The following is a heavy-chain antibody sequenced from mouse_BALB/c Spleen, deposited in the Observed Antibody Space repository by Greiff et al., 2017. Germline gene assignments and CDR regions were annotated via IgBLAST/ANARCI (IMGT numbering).Heavy chain of an antibody. CDR3: AYGNYAY. D-gene: IGHD2-1*01. Sequence: EVKLVESGAELVRPGALVKLSCKASGFNIKDYYMHWVKQRPEQGLEWIGWIDPENGNTIYDPKFQGKASITADTSSNTAYLQLSSLTSEDTAVYYCAYGNYAYWGQGTLVTVSA. V-gene: IGHV14-1*02. CDR2: IDPENGNT. CDR1: GFNIKDYY. J-gene: IGHJ3*01.